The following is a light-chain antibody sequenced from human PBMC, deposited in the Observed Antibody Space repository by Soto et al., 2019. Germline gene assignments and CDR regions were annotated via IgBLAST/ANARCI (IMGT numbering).Light chain of an antibody. V-gene: IGKV3-20*01. CDR3: QQCDSSPLT. Sequence: EIVLTQSPGTLSLSPGERATLSCRASQSVSSSYLVWYQQKPGQAPRLLIYGASSRATGISDRFSGSGSGTDFTLTINRLEPEDFAVYYCQQCDSSPLTFGGGTKVDIK. CDR1: QSVSSSY. J-gene: IGKJ4*01. CDR2: GAS.